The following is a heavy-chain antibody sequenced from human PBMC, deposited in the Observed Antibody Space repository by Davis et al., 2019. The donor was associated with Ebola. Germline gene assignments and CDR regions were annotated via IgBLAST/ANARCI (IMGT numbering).Heavy chain of an antibody. Sequence: LRLSCAVSGGSISSGGYSWSWIRQPPGKGLEWIGYIYHSGSTYYNPSLKSRVTISVDTSKNQFSLRLSSVTAADTAVFYCARLVSHYTNTWHWFDPWGQGTLVTVSS. D-gene: IGHD2-2*02. V-gene: IGHV4-30-2*01. J-gene: IGHJ5*02. CDR1: GGSISSGGYS. CDR2: IYHSGST. CDR3: ARLVSHYTNTWHWFDP.